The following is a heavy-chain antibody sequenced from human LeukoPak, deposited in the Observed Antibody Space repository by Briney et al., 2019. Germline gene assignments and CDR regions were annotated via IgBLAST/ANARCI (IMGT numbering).Heavy chain of an antibody. Sequence: GGSLRLSCAASGFTFSSYGMHWVRQAPGNGLEWVAVIWYDGSNKYYADSVKGRFTISRDNSKNTLYLQMNSLRAEDTAVYYCARDPSIVGDTTDLPGYWGQGTLVTVSS. CDR2: IWYDGSNK. CDR3: ARDPSIVGDTTDLPGY. J-gene: IGHJ4*02. CDR1: GFTFSSYG. V-gene: IGHV3-33*01. D-gene: IGHD1-26*01.